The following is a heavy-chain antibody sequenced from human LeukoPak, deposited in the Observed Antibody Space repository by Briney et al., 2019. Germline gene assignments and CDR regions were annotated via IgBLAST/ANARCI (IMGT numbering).Heavy chain of an antibody. D-gene: IGHD2-15*01. CDR1: GGSISSSNW. CDR3: ARGKGSEGYYYYYYMDV. Sequence: SGTLSLTCAVSGGSISSSNWWSWVRQPPGKGLEWIGEIYHSGSTNYNPSLKSRVTISVDTSKNQFSLKLSSVTAADTAVYYCARGKGSEGYYYYYYMDVWGKGTTVTVSS. V-gene: IGHV4-4*02. J-gene: IGHJ6*03. CDR2: IYHSGST.